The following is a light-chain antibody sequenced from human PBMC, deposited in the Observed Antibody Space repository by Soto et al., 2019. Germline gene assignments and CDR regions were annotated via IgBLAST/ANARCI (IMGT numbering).Light chain of an antibody. Sequence: EIVLTQPPATLSLSTGERATLSCRASPSVSSYLAWYQQKPGQAPRLLIYDASNRATGIPARFSGSGSGTDFTLTISSLEPEDFAVYYCQQRSNWPSITFGQRTRLAIK. CDR3: QQRSNWPSIT. J-gene: IGKJ5*01. V-gene: IGKV3-11*01. CDR2: DAS. CDR1: PSVSSY.